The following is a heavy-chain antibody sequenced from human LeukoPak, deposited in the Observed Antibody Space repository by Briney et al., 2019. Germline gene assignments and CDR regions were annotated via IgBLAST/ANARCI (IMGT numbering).Heavy chain of an antibody. CDR1: GGSINSDY. V-gene: IGHV4-59*08. Sequence: SEPLSLTCSVSGGSINSDYWSWIRQPPGKGLEWIAYLSYSGTTNFNPSLKSRVTISLDASKHQFSLHLTSVTAADTAVYYCARLWDVPRGTHDYWGQGTLVTVSS. CDR3: ARLWDVPRGTHDY. J-gene: IGHJ4*02. CDR2: LSYSGTT. D-gene: IGHD1-26*01.